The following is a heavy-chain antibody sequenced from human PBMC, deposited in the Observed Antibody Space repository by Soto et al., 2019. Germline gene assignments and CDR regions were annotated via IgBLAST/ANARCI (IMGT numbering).Heavy chain of an antibody. J-gene: IGHJ3*02. D-gene: IGHD3-3*01. CDR3: ASVVEWLFADDAFDI. Sequence: GGSLRLSCAASGFTFSSYWMSWVRQAPGKGLEWVANIKQDGSEKYYVVSVKGRFTISRDNAKNSLYLQMNSLRAEDTAVYYCASVVEWLFADDAFDIWGQGTMVTVSS. V-gene: IGHV3-7*03. CDR1: GFTFSSYW. CDR2: IKQDGSEK.